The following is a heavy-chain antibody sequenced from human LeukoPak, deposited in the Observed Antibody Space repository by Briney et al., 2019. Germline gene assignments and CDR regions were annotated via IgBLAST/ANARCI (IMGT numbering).Heavy chain of an antibody. D-gene: IGHD4/OR15-4a*01. J-gene: IGHJ4*02. Sequence: GGSLRLSCAASGFTFSSYAMSWVRQAPGKGLEWVSFIYSGTIHYSNSVKGRFTISRDNSKNTLYLQMNSLRAEDTAVYYCARRAGAYSHPYDYWGQGTLVTVSS. CDR3: ARRAGAYSHPYDY. CDR1: GFTFSSYA. V-gene: IGHV3-23*05. CDR2: IYSGTI.